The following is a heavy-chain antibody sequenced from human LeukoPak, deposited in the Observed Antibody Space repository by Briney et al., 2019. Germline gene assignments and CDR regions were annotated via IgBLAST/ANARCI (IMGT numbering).Heavy chain of an antibody. CDR2: IYYSGST. Sequence: SETLSLTCTVSGGSISSGGYYWSWIRQHPGKGLEWIGYIYYSGSTYYNPSLKSRVTISVDTSKNQFSLKLSSVTAADTAVYYCARGDYDYVWGSYSNWFDPWGQGTLVTVSS. J-gene: IGHJ5*02. CDR3: ARGDYDYVWGSYSNWFDP. D-gene: IGHD3-16*01. V-gene: IGHV4-31*03. CDR1: GGSISSGGYY.